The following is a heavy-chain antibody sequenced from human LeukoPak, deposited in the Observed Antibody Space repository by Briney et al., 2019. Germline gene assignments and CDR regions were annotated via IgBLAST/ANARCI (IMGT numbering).Heavy chain of an antibody. CDR1: GFRFSSYW. D-gene: IGHD7-27*01. Sequence: PGGSLRLSCAASGFRFSSYWMHWVRQAPGKGLEWVAFMRYDGNNKYYADSVKGRFTISRDNSKNTLYLQMNSLRSEDTAMYYCAKEEGNTLGDYWGQGTMVTVSS. CDR3: AKEEGNTLGDY. CDR2: MRYDGNNK. V-gene: IGHV3-30*02. J-gene: IGHJ4*02.